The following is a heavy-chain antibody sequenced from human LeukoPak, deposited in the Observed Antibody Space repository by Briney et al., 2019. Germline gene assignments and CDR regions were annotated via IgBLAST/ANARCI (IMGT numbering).Heavy chain of an antibody. D-gene: IGHD3-10*01. CDR3: ARDYASDY. V-gene: IGHV3-21*01. Sequence: GGSLRLSCAASGFTFSSHSMNWVRQAAGKGLEWVSSLSSTGSHIYYAGSVKGRFTISRDNAKNSLYLQMSSLRAEDTAVYYCARDYASDYWGQGTLVTVSS. J-gene: IGHJ4*02. CDR2: LSSTGSHI. CDR1: GFTFSSHS.